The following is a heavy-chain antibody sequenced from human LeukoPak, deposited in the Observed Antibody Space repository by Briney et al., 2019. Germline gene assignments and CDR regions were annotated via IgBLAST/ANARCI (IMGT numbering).Heavy chain of an antibody. CDR1: GFTLSNYA. V-gene: IGHV3-30*02. J-gene: IGHJ4*02. Sequence: PGGSLRLSCAASGFTLSNYAMNWVRQAPGKGREGLVFIRYDGSNKYYADSVKGRFTISRDNYKNTLYLQMNSLRAEDTAVYYCARRADYSNYFDYWGQGTLVTVSS. CDR2: IRYDGSNK. CDR3: ARRADYSNYFDY. D-gene: IGHD4-11*01.